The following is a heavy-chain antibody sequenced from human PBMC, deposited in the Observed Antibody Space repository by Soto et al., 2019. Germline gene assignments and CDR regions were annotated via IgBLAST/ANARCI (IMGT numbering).Heavy chain of an antibody. D-gene: IGHD6-13*01. CDR1: GATFSSYA. Sequence: SAQVSCKASGATFSSYALSWVRQAPGQGLEWMGGIIPIFGTANYAQKFQGRVTITADESTSTAYMELSSLRSEDTAVYYCARDAESSSGRRVDVWGQGTTVTVSS. V-gene: IGHV1-69*01. CDR3: ARDAESSSGRRVDV. J-gene: IGHJ6*02. CDR2: IIPIFGTA.